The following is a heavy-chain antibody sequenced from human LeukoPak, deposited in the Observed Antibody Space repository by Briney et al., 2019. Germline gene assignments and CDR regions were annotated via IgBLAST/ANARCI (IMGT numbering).Heavy chain of an antibody. D-gene: IGHD6-25*01. J-gene: IGHJ2*01. CDR3: ARGPPWYFDL. CDR1: GFTFSSYW. Sequence: GGSLRLSCAASGFTFSSYWMHWVRQAPGKGLVWVSRINGDGSNKAYADSVKGRFPISRENAKNTLYLQVNSLTGEDTAVYYCARGPPWYFDLWGRGTLVTVSS. CDR2: INGDGSNK. V-gene: IGHV3-74*01.